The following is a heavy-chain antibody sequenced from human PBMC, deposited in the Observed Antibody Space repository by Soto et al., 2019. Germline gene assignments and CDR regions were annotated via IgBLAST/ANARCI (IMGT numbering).Heavy chain of an antibody. CDR2: IYYSGST. CDR3: PRKWYMVRGVIFYYYYYGMDV. J-gene: IGHJ6*02. V-gene: IGHV4-39*01. CDR1: GVPTTSSSYN. Sequence: SETLSVTPTGSGVPTTSSSYNCGRIRPPPDTGLQWIGSIYYSGSTYYNPSLKSRVTISVDTSKNQFSLKLSSETAADTAVYYCPRKWYMVRGVIFYYYYYGMDVWGQGTTVS. D-gene: IGHD3-10*01.